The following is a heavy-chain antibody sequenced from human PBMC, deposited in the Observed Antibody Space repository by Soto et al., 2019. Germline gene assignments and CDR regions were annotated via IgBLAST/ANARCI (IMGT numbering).Heavy chain of an antibody. CDR1: GYSFSSHG. CDR3: ARVYSSSWTTNFDY. D-gene: IGHD6-13*01. CDR2: ISVYNGNT. V-gene: IGHV1-18*01. Sequence: QIQLVQSGAEVKKPGASVKVSCKASGYSFSSHGISWVRQAPGQGLEWMGWISVYNGNTNYAQKLQGRVTMTTDTSTSTAYMELRSLRSDDTAVYYCARVYSSSWTTNFDYWGQGTLVTVSA. J-gene: IGHJ4*02.